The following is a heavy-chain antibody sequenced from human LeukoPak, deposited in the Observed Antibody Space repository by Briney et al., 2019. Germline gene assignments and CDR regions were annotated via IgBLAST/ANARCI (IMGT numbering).Heavy chain of an antibody. Sequence: GGSLRLSCAASGFTFSSYSMNWVRQAPGKGLEWVSSISSSSSYIYYADSVKGRFTISRDNARNSLYLQMNSLRAEDTAVYYCAKDFVVVPGNVNYFDYWGQGTLVTVSS. CDR1: GFTFSSYS. CDR2: ISSSSSYI. J-gene: IGHJ4*02. CDR3: AKDFVVVPGNVNYFDY. D-gene: IGHD2-21*02. V-gene: IGHV3-21*04.